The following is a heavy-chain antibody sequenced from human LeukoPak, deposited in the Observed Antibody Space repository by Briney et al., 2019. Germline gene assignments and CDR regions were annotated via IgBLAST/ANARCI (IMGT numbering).Heavy chain of an antibody. Sequence: GASVKVSCKASGYTFTGYYMHWVRQAPGQGLEWMGWINPNSGGTNYAQKFQGRVTMTRDTSISTAYMELSRLRSDDTAVYYCARVGVGGYDPAWFDPWGQGTLVTVSS. CDR1: GYTFTGYY. J-gene: IGHJ5*02. CDR2: INPNSGGT. D-gene: IGHD5-12*01. CDR3: ARVGVGGYDPAWFDP. V-gene: IGHV1-2*02.